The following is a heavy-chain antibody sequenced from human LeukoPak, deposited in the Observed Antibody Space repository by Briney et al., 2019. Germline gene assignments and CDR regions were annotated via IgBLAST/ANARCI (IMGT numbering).Heavy chain of an antibody. J-gene: IGHJ3*02. CDR3: AKPRTTGTPDAFDI. D-gene: IGHD1-1*01. Sequence: GGSLRLSCAASGFTFSSYGMHWVRQAPGKGLEWVAFIRYDGSNKYYADSVKGRFTISRDNSKNTLYLQMNTLRAEDTAVYYCAKPRTTGTPDAFDIWGQGTMVTVSS. V-gene: IGHV3-30*02. CDR2: IRYDGSNK. CDR1: GFTFSSYG.